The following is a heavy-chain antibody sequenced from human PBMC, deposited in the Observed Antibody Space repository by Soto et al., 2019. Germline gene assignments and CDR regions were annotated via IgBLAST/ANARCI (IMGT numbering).Heavy chain of an antibody. D-gene: IGHD1-26*01. CDR3: ASEGVVVGDTPTSDS. Sequence: QVQLVESGGGVVQPGRSLRLSCAASGFTFSSYGMNWVLQAPGKGREWVAVIWYDGSNKYYADSVKGRFTIYRDNSKNTLYLQMNSLRAEDTAVYYCASEGVVVGDTPTSDSWGQGTLVPVSS. CDR1: GFTFSSYG. V-gene: IGHV3-33*01. J-gene: IGHJ5*01. CDR2: IWYDGSNK.